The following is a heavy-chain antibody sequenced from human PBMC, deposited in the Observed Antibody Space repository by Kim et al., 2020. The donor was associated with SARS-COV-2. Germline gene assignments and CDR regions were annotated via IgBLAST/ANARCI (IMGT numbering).Heavy chain of an antibody. J-gene: IGHJ6*02. V-gene: IGHV3-21*01. CDR3: AYAVPDLQYGMDV. D-gene: IGHD2-8*01. CDR1: GFTFSSYS. Sequence: GGSLRLSCAASGFTFSSYSMNWVRQAPGKGLEWVSSISSSSSYIYYADAVKGRFTITRDNTKTSLYLQMNSLRAEDTAVYYCAYAVPDLQYGMDVWGQGTTVTVSS. CDR2: ISSSSSYI.